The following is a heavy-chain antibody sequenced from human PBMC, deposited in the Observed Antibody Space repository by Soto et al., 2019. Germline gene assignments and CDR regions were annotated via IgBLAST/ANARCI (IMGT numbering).Heavy chain of an antibody. V-gene: IGHV1-3*01. CDR3: ARGRWTQTTADYYLDY. CDR1: GYTFSGYA. D-gene: IGHD1-1*01. CDR2: INAGNGNT. J-gene: IGHJ4*02. Sequence: QVQLVQSGADVKKPGAPVKVSCKASGYTFSGYALHWVRQAPRQRLEWMGWINAGNGNTKYSQKFQGRVTITRDTSASTAYMELSSLRSEDTAVYYCARGRWTQTTADYYLDYWGQGTLVTVSS.